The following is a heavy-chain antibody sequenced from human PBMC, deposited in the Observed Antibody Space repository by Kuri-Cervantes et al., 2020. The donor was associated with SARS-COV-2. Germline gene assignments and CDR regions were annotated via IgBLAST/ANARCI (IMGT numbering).Heavy chain of an antibody. V-gene: IGHV1-8*01. CDR2: VKTNSGNT. J-gene: IGHJ4*02. CDR1: ESTFPNYD. CDR3: YCAPKEGFDS. Sequence: ASVKVSCKAPESTFPNYDINWVRQATGQGLEGMGMVKTNSGNTLYAQIFQGRVTMTRDTSTSTVYMELSSLTSEDTAIYYCYCAPKEGFDSWGQGTLVTVSS. D-gene: IGHD2-21*01.